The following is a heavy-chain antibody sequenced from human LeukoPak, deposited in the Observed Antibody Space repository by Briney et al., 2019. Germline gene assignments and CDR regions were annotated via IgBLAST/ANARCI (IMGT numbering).Heavy chain of an antibody. CDR3: ASVGPAMVRGVIAFDY. Sequence: PSETLSLTCTVSGGSISSGYYWGWIRQPPGKGLEWIGSIYHSGSTYYNPSLKSRVTISVDTSKNQFSLKLSSVTAADTAVYYCASVGPAMVRGVIAFDYWGQGTLVTVSS. J-gene: IGHJ4*02. CDR2: IYHSGST. V-gene: IGHV4-38-2*02. CDR1: GGSISSGYY. D-gene: IGHD3-10*01.